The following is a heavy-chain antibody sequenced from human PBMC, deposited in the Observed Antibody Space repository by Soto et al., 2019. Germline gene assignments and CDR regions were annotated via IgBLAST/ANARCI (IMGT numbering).Heavy chain of an antibody. V-gene: IGHV5-51*01. CDR2: MYPGDSYT. CDR3: ARLPRDCNKTSCYYADH. D-gene: IGHD2-2*01. J-gene: IGHJ4*01. Sequence: PGESLNISCRASGYDFNTNWFGWVRQLPGKGLEWVGIMYPGDSYTRYNPSLQGHVTLSADVTVSTAFLQWRSLKTSDTGMYFCARLPRDCNKTSCYYADHWGHGTQVTVSS. CDR1: GYDFNTNW.